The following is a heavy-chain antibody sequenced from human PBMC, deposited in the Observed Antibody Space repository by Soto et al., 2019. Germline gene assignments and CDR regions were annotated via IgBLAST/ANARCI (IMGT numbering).Heavy chain of an antibody. CDR2: IGGGSGAT. CDR3: AKNAMSTVTRRGQYFDS. J-gene: IGHJ4*02. CDR1: GFTFSSYA. Sequence: GGSLRLSCAASGFTFSSYAMSWVRRAPGKGLEWVSGIGGGSGATYNADSVKGRFIISRDNSKNTLYLQMNNLSVEDTAVYYCAKNAMSTVTRRGQYFDSWGQGTLVTVSS. V-gene: IGHV3-23*01. D-gene: IGHD4-17*01.